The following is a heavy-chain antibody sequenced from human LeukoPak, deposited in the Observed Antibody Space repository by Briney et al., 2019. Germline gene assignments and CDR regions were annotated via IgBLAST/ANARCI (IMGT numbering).Heavy chain of an antibody. CDR3: AREGDFGLAFDI. CDR2: ISGDGGST. CDR1: GFTFDDYA. Sequence: PGGSLRLSCAASGFTFDDYAMHWVRQAPGKGLEWVSLISGDGGSTYYADSVKGRFTISRDNSKNSLYLQMNSLRAEDTAVYYCAREGDFGLAFDIWGQGTMVTVSS. D-gene: IGHD3-16*01. V-gene: IGHV3-43*02. J-gene: IGHJ3*02.